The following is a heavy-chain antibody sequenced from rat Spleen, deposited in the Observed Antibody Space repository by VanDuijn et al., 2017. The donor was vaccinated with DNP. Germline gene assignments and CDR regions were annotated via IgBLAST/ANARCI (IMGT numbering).Heavy chain of an antibody. CDR1: GFTFSAYY. Sequence: EVQLVETGGGLVQPGRSLKLSCAASGFTFSAYYMAWVRQAPAKGLEWVAYIGSPAYAPYYTDSVKGRFAISRDNAKSTLYLQMNSLRSEDTATYYCARDPGGWLYYFDYWGQGVMVTVSS. D-gene: IGHD1-12*02. CDR3: ARDPGGWLYYFDY. CDR2: IGSPAYAP. J-gene: IGHJ2*01. V-gene: IGHV5-27*01.